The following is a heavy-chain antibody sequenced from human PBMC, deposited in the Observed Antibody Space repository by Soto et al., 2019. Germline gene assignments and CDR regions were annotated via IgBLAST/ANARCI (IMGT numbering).Heavy chain of an antibody. Sequence: ASVKVSCTASGYTFTSYGISWVRQAPGQGLEWMGWISAYNGNTNYAQKLQGRVTMTTDTSTSTAYMELRSLRSDDTAVYYCARDYYDILTGPRNDAFDIWGQGTMVTVSS. D-gene: IGHD3-9*01. CDR1: GYTFTSYG. CDR3: ARDYYDILTGPRNDAFDI. CDR2: ISAYNGNT. J-gene: IGHJ3*02. V-gene: IGHV1-18*01.